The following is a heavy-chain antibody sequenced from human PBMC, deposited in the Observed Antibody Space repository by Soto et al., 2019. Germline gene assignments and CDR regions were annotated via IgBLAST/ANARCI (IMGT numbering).Heavy chain of an antibody. CDR1: GGSISSYY. V-gene: IGHV4-4*07. J-gene: IGHJ4*02. CDR2: IYTSGST. Sequence: LSLTCTVSGGSISSYYWSWIRQPAGKGLEWIGRIYTSGSTNYNPSLKSRVTMSVDTSKNQFSLKLSSVTAADTAVYYCARDEPYYDSSGSLNYWGQGTLVTVSS. CDR3: ARDEPYYDSSGSLNY. D-gene: IGHD3-22*01.